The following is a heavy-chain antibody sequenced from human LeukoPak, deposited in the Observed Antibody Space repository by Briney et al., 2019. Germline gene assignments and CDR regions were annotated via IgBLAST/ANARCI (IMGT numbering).Heavy chain of an antibody. D-gene: IGHD3-10*01. CDR1: GITFSSYA. CDR3: ATGGHYFGS. Sequence: GGSLRLSCAASGITFSSYAMSWVRQAPGKGLEWVGRIKSKIDGGTTEYAAPVNGRFTISRDDSRNTLYLQMNSLTTDDTAVYSCATGGHYFGSWGQGTLVTVAS. V-gene: IGHV3-15*05. CDR2: IKSKIDGGTT. J-gene: IGHJ4*02.